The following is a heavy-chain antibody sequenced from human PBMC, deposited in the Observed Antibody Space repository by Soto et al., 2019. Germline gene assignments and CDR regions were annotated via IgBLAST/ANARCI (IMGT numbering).Heavy chain of an antibody. Sequence: QVQLVQSGAEVKKPGSSVKVSCKASGGTFSSYAISWVRQAPGQGLEWMGGIIPIFGTANYAQKFQGRVTITADEYTRTAYMELSSLRSEDTAVYYCARVHLLRWFGGYFDYLGQGTLVTVSS. V-gene: IGHV1-69*01. CDR3: ARVHLLRWFGGYFDY. J-gene: IGHJ4*02. D-gene: IGHD3-10*01. CDR1: GGTFSSYA. CDR2: IIPIFGTA.